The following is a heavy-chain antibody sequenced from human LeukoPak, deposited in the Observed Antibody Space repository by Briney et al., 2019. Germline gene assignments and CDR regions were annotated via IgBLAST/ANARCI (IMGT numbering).Heavy chain of an antibody. D-gene: IGHD5-18*01. Sequence: GGSLRLSCAASGFTFSSYAMHWVRQAPGKGLEWVAVISYDGSNKYYADSVKGRLTISRDNSKNTLYLQMNSLRAEDTAVYYCARDLWILGDYWGQGTLVTVSS. J-gene: IGHJ4*02. CDR3: ARDLWILGDY. V-gene: IGHV3-30-3*01. CDR2: ISYDGSNK. CDR1: GFTFSSYA.